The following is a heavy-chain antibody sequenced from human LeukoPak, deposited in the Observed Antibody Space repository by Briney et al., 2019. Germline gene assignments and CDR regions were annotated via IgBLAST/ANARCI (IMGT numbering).Heavy chain of an antibody. J-gene: IGHJ4*02. CDR1: GFTFSSYS. Sequence: AGGSLRLSCAASGFTFSSYSMNWVRQAPGKGLEGVSYISSSSSTIYYADSVKGRFTISRDNAKNSLYLQMNSLRAEDTAVYYCAREIAVAGTFYFDYWGEGTLVTVSS. CDR2: ISSSSSTI. CDR3: AREIAVAGTFYFDY. V-gene: IGHV3-48*01. D-gene: IGHD6-19*01.